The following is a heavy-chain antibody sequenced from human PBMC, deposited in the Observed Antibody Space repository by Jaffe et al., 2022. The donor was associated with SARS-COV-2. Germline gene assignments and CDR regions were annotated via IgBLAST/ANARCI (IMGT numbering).Heavy chain of an antibody. CDR2: ISYDGSNK. V-gene: IGHV3-30-3*01. J-gene: IGHJ1*01. CDR1: GFTFSSYA. CDR3: ARGRYCSGGSCRNKIEYFQH. D-gene: IGHD2-15*01. Sequence: QVQLVESGGGVVQPGRSLRLSCAASGFTFSSYAMHWVRQAPGKGLEWVAVISYDGSNKYYADSVKGRFTISRDNSKNTLYLQMNSLRAEDTAVYYCARGRYCSGGSCRNKIEYFQHWGQGTLVTVSS.